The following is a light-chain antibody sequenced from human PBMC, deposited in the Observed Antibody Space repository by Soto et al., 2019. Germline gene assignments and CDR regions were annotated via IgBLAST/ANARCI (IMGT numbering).Light chain of an antibody. CDR3: SSYAGSSNV. CDR2: EVN. CDR1: NNDIGGYTY. V-gene: IGLV2-8*01. J-gene: IGLJ1*01. Sequence: QPVLTQPPSASGSPGQSVTISCTGTNNDIGGYTYVSWYQQLPGKAPKLMIYEVNKRPSGIPDRFSGSKSGNTASLTVSGLQPEDEAEYFCSSYAGSSNVFGTGTKLTVL.